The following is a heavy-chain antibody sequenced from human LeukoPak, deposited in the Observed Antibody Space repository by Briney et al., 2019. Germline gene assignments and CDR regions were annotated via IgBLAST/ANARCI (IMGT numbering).Heavy chain of an antibody. Sequence: ESPKISCKGSGCSFTSYWIGWVRQLPAKGLEWMGIIYPGDSDTRYSPSFQGQVTISADESISTAYLQWSSLKASDTAMYYCARGYGDSRSYFDYWGQGTLVTVSS. CDR1: GCSFTSYW. V-gene: IGHV5-51*01. CDR3: ARGYGDSRSYFDY. J-gene: IGHJ4*02. CDR2: IYPGDSDT. D-gene: IGHD4-17*01.